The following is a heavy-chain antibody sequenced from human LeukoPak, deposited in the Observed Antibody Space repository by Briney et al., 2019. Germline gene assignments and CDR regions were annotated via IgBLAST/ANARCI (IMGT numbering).Heavy chain of an antibody. V-gene: IGHV3-23*05. J-gene: IGHJ6*03. Sequence: GGSLTLSCAASGFTFSNHAMSWVRQAPGKGLECVSIIYSRDVTSYADSVKDRFTISRDSDKNTLFLQMDSLRSDDTAVYYCARVLAAIALRDYHYVDVWGKGTTVTVSS. D-gene: IGHD6-19*01. CDR3: ARVLAAIALRDYHYVDV. CDR1: GFTFSNHA. CDR2: IYSRDVT.